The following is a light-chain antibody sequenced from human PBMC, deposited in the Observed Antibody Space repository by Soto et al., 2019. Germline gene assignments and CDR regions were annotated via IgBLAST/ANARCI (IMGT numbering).Light chain of an antibody. Sequence: DIQMTQSPSSLSAFVGDRVTITCRASQSIISYLNWFQQKPGKAPKLLIYAASSLQSGVPSRFSGSGSGTDFTLTISSLQPEDFATYYCQQSYSTPQTFGQGTKVDIK. V-gene: IGKV1-39*01. CDR2: AAS. CDR1: QSIISY. CDR3: QQSYSTPQT. J-gene: IGKJ1*01.